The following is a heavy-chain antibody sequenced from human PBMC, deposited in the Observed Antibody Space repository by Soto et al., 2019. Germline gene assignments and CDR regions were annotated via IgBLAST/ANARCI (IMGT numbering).Heavy chain of an antibody. V-gene: IGHV4-39*01. D-gene: IGHD4-17*01. CDR1: YGSISVSNVF. Sequence: SETLSLTCTVSYGSISVSNVFWGWVRQPPGKGLEWIGNIDYSGTAYFNPSLGTRVTFPVDTSKNQFSLTLYSVTAAETAVYYCARTTGRPLDFWGQGIMGTVS. J-gene: IGHJ4*02. CDR2: IDYSGTA. CDR3: ARTTGRPLDF.